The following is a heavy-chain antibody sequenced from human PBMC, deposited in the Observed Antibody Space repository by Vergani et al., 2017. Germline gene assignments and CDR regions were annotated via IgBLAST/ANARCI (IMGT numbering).Heavy chain of an antibody. D-gene: IGHD5-12*01. Sequence: EVQVVESGGGLVQPGGSLRLSCAASGFIFSDHYMDWVRQAPGKGLEWVGRIRNKANDYTTQYAASVKGRFTISRDDSKSYLYLQMNSLQTDDTAVYYWTKGSRGYTGYFFDYWVQGTLATVSS. V-gene: IGHV3-72*01. CDR3: TKGSRGYTGYFFDY. J-gene: IGHJ4*02. CDR1: GFIFSDHY. CDR2: IRNKANDYTT.